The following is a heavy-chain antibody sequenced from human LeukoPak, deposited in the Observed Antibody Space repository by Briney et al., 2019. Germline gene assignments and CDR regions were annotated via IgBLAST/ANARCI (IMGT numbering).Heavy chain of an antibody. Sequence: GGSLRLSCAASGFTFSTHSMNWVRQAPGKGLEWVSGINWNGGSTGYADSVKGRFTISRDNDKNSLYLQMNSLRVEDTALYYCAREGGCSSTSCYFQAFDIWGQGTMVTVSS. J-gene: IGHJ3*02. CDR1: GFTFSTHS. V-gene: IGHV3-20*04. D-gene: IGHD2-2*01. CDR2: INWNGGST. CDR3: AREGGCSSTSCYFQAFDI.